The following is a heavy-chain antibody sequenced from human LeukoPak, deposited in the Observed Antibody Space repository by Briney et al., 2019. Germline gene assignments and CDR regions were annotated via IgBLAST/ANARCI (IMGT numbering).Heavy chain of an antibody. Sequence: ASVKVSCKASGYTFSNYGISWVRQAPGQGLEWMGWMNPNSGNTVYAQKFQGRVTITRNTSISTAYMELSSLRSEDTAVYYCARGRRYYDFWSGYWREDYYYYMDVWGKGTTVTVSS. CDR1: GYTFSNYG. CDR2: MNPNSGNT. D-gene: IGHD3-3*01. J-gene: IGHJ6*03. V-gene: IGHV1-8*03. CDR3: ARGRRYYDFWSGYWREDYYYYMDV.